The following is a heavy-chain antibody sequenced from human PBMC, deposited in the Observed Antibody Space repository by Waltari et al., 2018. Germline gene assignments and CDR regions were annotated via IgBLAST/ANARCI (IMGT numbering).Heavy chain of an antibody. CDR1: GFNFNDHA. D-gene: IGHD3-3*01. J-gene: IGHJ5*01. CDR2: ITSNGRSV. V-gene: IGHV3-9*01. CDR3: AKDKRRFFDWLFDS. Sequence: EVKLEESGRGSAQPGGSLRLSCVGSGFNFNDHAMHWVRPVPGKGLEWVSGITSNGRSVDYAASVKGRFTISRDNAKNSLFLQMNSLRVDDSALYYCAKDKRRFFDWLFDSWGQGTLVTVSS.